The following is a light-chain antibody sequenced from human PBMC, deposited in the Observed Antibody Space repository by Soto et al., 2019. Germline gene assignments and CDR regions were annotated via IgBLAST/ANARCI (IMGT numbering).Light chain of an antibody. CDR3: QPYNPWSLT. CDR2: GAS. J-gene: IGKJ4*01. V-gene: IGKV3-15*01. Sequence: EIVMAQSPVTLSVSPGERATLSCRASQTVSSSLAWYRQKPGQSPRLLIYGASTRATGIPARFSGSGSGTESTLTISSLQSSYFAVTFSQPYNPWSLTFGGGTNVEIK. CDR1: QTVSSS.